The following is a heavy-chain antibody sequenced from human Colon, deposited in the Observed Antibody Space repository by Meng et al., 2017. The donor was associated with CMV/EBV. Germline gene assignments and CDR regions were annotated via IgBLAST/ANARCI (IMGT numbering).Heavy chain of an antibody. CDR2: INPITGGT. V-gene: IGHV1-2*02. D-gene: IGHD1-26*01. CDR1: GYTFTGYF. Sequence: QGLLWQVGAGVKKPGASVKVSCKASGYTFTGYFMYWVRQAPGQGLEWLGVINPITGGTNYAQKFQGRVTMTRDTSMNTAYMELSRLRSDDTAVYYCASLSGGDFDYWGQGTLVTVSS. J-gene: IGHJ4*02. CDR3: ASLSGGDFDY.